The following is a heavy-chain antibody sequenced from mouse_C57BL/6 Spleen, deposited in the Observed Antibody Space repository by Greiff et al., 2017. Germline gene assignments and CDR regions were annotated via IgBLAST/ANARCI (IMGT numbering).Heavy chain of an antibody. J-gene: IGHJ1*03. V-gene: IGHV1-82*01. CDR1: GYAFSSSW. D-gene: IGHD1-1*01. CDR2: IYPGDGAT. Sequence: QVQLQQSGPELVKPGASVKISCKASGYAFSSSWMNWVKQRPGKGLEWIGRIYPGDGATNYNGKFKGKATLTADKSSSTAYMQLSSLTSEDSAVYFCARSPYYGSSHGGWYFDVWGTGTTVTVSS. CDR3: ARSPYYGSSHGGWYFDV.